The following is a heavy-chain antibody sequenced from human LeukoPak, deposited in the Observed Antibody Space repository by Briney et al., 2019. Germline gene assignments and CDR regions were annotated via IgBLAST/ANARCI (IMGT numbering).Heavy chain of an antibody. CDR3: ARDQLYGSGLFDY. CDR1: GGSISSSSYY. D-gene: IGHD3-10*01. J-gene: IGHJ4*02. CDR2: IYYSGST. V-gene: IGHV4-39*07. Sequence: SETLSLTCTVSGGSISSSSYYWSWIRQPPGKGLEWIGSIYYSGSTYYNPSLKSRVTISVDTSKNQLSLKVTSVTAADTAVYYCARDQLYGSGLFDYWGQGALVTVSS.